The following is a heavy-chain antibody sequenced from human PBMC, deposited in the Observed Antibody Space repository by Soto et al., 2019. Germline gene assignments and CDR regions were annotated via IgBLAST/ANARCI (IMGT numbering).Heavy chain of an antibody. Sequence: SETLSLTCAVYGGSFSGYYWSWIRQPPGKGLEWIGEINHSGSTNYNPSLKSRVTISVDTSKNQFSLKLSSVTAADTAVYYCAESGYDYDFDYWGQGTLVTVSS. CDR2: INHSGST. CDR1: GGSFSGYY. J-gene: IGHJ4*02. CDR3: AESGYDYDFDY. V-gene: IGHV4-34*01. D-gene: IGHD5-12*01.